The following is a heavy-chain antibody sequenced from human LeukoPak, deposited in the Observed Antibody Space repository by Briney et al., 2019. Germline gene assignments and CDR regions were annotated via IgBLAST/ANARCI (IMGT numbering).Heavy chain of an antibody. Sequence: GGSLRLSCAASGFTFSSYAMSWVRQAPGKGLEWVSAISGSGGSTYYADSVKGRFTISRDNSKNTLYLQMNSLRAEDTAVDYCAKESRGRYDFWISDWFDPWGQGTLVTVSS. J-gene: IGHJ5*02. CDR1: GFTFSSYA. V-gene: IGHV3-23*01. D-gene: IGHD3-3*01. CDR2: ISGSGGST. CDR3: AKESRGRYDFWISDWFDP.